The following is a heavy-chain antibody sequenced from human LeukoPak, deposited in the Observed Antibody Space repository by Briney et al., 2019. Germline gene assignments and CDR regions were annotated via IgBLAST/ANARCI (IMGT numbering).Heavy chain of an antibody. CDR1: GSFTGEY. J-gene: IGHJ5*02. D-gene: IGHD3-10*01. V-gene: IGHV1-2*02. CDR3: ARSPYDSGSYVSAP. Sequence: ASVRVSCKASGSFTGEYVHWVRQAPGQGLEWLGWLNPDTGGTNFAQKFQGRVTMAGDTSISTAYMELSRLTSDDTAVYYCARSPYDSGSYVSAPWGQGTQVTVSS. CDR2: LNPDTGGT.